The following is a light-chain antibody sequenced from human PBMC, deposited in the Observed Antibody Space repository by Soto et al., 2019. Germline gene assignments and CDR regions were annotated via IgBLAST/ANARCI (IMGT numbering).Light chain of an antibody. CDR2: GAS. CDR1: ESISSHY. CDR3: QNCGVSPFT. J-gene: IGKJ3*01. V-gene: IGKV3-20*01. Sequence: EVVLMQSPDTLSLSPGERATLSCRASESISSHYIAWYQHKPGQAPRLLIFGASTRATGIPDRFSGSWSGTDFTLTISRLEPEDFAMSYCQNCGVSPFTFGPGTKVDIK.